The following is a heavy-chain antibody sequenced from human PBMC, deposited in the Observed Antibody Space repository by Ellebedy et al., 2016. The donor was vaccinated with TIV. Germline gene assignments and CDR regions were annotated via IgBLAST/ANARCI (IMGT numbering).Heavy chain of an antibody. CDR3: ARGINGRNAFDI. Sequence: GGSLRLSCAASGFTVSSNYMSWVRQAPGKGLEWVSVIYSGGSTFYADSVEGRFTISRDNSKNTLYLQMNSLRAEDTAVYYCARGINGRNAFDIWGQGTMVTVSS. V-gene: IGHV3-53*01. D-gene: IGHD1-26*01. CDR1: GFTVSSNY. J-gene: IGHJ3*02. CDR2: IYSGGST.